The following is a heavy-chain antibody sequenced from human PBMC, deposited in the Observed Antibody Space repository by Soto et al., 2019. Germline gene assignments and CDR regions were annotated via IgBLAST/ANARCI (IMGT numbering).Heavy chain of an antibody. CDR2: VYHSGST. V-gene: IGHV4-4*02. D-gene: IGHD3-10*01. CDR1: GGSVSSPNW. Sequence: QVQLQESGPGLVKLSGTLSLTCAVSGGSVSSPNWWPWVRQPPGKGLEWMGEVYHSGSTNYNPSLRGRVTMSVDKSKNQFSLRLSSVTAADTAVYYCARRGDYGSGSYYDFDYWGQGTLVTVSS. CDR3: ARRGDYGSGSYYDFDY. J-gene: IGHJ4*02.